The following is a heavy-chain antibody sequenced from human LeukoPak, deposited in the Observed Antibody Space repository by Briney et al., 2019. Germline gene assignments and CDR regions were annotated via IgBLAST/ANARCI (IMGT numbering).Heavy chain of an antibody. CDR1: GGSFTGYY. V-gene: IGHV4-34*01. CDR2: INHSGST. CDR3: AGGLDRVRRIDY. D-gene: IGHD3-22*01. Sequence: RASETLSLTCAVYGGSFTGYYWSWIRQPPGKGLEWIGEINHSGSTNYNPSLKRRVTISVDTSKNQFSLKLSSVTAADTAVYYCAGGLDRVRRIDYWGQGTLVTVSS. J-gene: IGHJ4*02.